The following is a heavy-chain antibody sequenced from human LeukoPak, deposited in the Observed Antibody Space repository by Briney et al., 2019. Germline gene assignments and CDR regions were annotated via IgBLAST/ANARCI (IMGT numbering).Heavy chain of an antibody. Sequence: GGSLRLSCAASGFTFSSYAMHWVRQAPGKGLEWVALISYDGSNKYYADSVKGRFTISRDNSKNTLYLQMNSLRAEDTAVYYCAKRNRWEVYFDYWGRGTLVTVSS. CDR3: AKRNRWEVYFDY. CDR2: ISYDGSNK. J-gene: IGHJ4*02. V-gene: IGHV3-30*18. CDR1: GFTFSSYA. D-gene: IGHD1-26*01.